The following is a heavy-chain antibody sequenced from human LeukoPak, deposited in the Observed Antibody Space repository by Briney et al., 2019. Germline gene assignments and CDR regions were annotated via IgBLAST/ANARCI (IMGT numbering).Heavy chain of an antibody. CDR2: IYTSGST. V-gene: IGHV4-61*02. CDR3: ARAPSLLEWLLYPYYMDV. D-gene: IGHD3-3*01. CDR1: GGSISSGSYY. J-gene: IGHJ6*03. Sequence: SETLSLTCTVSGGSISSGSYYWSWIRQPAGKGLEWIGRIYTSGSTNYNPSLKSRVTISVDTSKNQFSLKLSSVTAADTAVYYCARAPSLLEWLLYPYYMDVWGKGTTVTVSS.